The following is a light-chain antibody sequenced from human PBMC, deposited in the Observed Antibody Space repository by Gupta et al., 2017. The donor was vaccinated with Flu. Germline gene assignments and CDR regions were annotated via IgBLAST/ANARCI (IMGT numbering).Light chain of an antibody. V-gene: IGKV1-39*01. CDR2: AAS. Sequence: DLQMTQSPSSLSASVGDRVTITCRASQSISSYLNWYQHKPGKAPKLLIYAASSLHSGVPSRFSGSGSGTEFALTIIILKPEDFATYYCQQTCMLPLTFGQGTRVEI. CDR3: QQTCMLPLT. CDR1: QSISSY. J-gene: IGKJ1*01.